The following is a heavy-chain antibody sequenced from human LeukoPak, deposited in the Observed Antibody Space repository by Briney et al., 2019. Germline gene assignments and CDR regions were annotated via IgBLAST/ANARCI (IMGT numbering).Heavy chain of an antibody. V-gene: IGHV4-34*01. J-gene: IGHJ4*02. Sequence: KPSKTLSLTCAVYGGSFSGYYWSWIRQPPGKGLEWIGEINHSGSTNYNPSLKSRVTISVDTSKNQFSLKLSSVTAADTAVYYCARGWRYSYGPGLIDYWGQGTLVTVSS. CDR3: ARGWRYSYGPGLIDY. D-gene: IGHD5-18*01. CDR2: INHSGST. CDR1: GGSFSGYY.